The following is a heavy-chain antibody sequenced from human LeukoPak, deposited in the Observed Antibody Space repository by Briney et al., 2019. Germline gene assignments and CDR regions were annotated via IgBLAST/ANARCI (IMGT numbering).Heavy chain of an antibody. D-gene: IGHD3-3*01. CDR1: GFTFSSYW. Sequence: GGSLRLSCAASGFTFSSYWMSWVRQAPGKGLEWVANIKQDGSEKYYVDSVKGRFTISRDNAKNSLYLQMNSLRAEDTAVYYCARHYRGPIFGVAFDYWGQGTLVTVSS. J-gene: IGHJ4*02. CDR3: ARHYRGPIFGVAFDY. V-gene: IGHV3-7*01. CDR2: IKQDGSEK.